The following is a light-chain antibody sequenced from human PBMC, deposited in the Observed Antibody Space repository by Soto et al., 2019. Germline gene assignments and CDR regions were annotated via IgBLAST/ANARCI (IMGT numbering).Light chain of an antibody. CDR3: QQYDSYART. CDR1: QSINSW. J-gene: IGKJ4*01. V-gene: IGKV1-5*03. Sequence: DIQMTQSPSTLSASVGDRVTITCRASQSINSWLAWYQQKPGKAPKRLIHKASSLESGVPSWFIGGGSGTDITLTISSLELGGFASYDWQQYDSYARTFGVGTKVEVK. CDR2: KAS.